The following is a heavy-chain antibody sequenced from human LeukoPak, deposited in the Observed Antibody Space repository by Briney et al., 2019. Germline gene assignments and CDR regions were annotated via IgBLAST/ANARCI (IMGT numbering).Heavy chain of an antibody. V-gene: IGHV3-21*01. Sequence: GGSLRLSCAASGFTFGGYSMNWVRQAPGKGLEWVSSISSSSSNIYYADSVKGRFTISRDNAKNSLYLQMNSLRAEDTAVYYCARSIAVARYYFDYWGQGTLVTVSS. D-gene: IGHD6-19*01. CDR1: GFTFGGYS. CDR2: ISSSSSNI. CDR3: ARSIAVARYYFDY. J-gene: IGHJ4*02.